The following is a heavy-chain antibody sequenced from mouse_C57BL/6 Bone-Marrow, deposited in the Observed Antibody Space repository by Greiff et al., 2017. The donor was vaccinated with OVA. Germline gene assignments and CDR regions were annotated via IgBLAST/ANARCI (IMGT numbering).Heavy chain of an antibody. V-gene: IGHV5-6*01. CDR2: IRSGGSCT. CDR1: GFTFSSYG. Sequence: EVQVVESGGDLVKPGGSLKLSCAASGFTFSSYGMYWVRPTPDKRLEWVATIRSGGSCTYYPDNVKGRFTISRDNAKNTLYLQMSSLKSEDTAMYYCERQKTLLMYYYAMDYWGQGTSVTVSS. CDR3: ERQKTLLMYYYAMDY. J-gene: IGHJ4*01. D-gene: IGHD2-1*01.